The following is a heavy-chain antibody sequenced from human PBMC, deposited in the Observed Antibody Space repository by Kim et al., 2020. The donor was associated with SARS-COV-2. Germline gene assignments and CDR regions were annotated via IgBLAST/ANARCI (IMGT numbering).Heavy chain of an antibody. CDR1: GDSISSSPYY. J-gene: IGHJ5*02. CDR3: ARRGGMEWLLAWFDP. Sequence: SETLSLTCTVSGDSISSSPYYWGWIRQPPGEGLEWIGTIFYIGSTYYNPSLKSRVSISMDTSKNQFSLKLTSVTAADTAVYFCARRGGMEWLLAWFDPWG. CDR2: IFYIGST. V-gene: IGHV4-39*01. D-gene: IGHD3-3*01.